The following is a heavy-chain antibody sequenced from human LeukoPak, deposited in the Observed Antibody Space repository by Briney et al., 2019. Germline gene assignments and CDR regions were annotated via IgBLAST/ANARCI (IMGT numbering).Heavy chain of an antibody. CDR2: ISSNGGST. CDR3: ARSIFGVVNWFDP. D-gene: IGHD3-3*02. Sequence: GGSLRLSCAASGFTFSSYAMHWVRQAPGKGLEYVSAISSNGGSTYYANSVKGRFTISRDNSKNTLYLQMGSLRAEDMAVYYCARSIFGVVNWFDPWGQGTLVTVSS. V-gene: IGHV3-64*01. J-gene: IGHJ5*02. CDR1: GFTFSSYA.